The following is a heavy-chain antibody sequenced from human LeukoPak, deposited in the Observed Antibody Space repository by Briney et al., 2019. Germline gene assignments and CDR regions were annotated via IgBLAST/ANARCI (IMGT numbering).Heavy chain of an antibody. D-gene: IGHD2-21*01. CDR1: GFTFSSYG. CDR3: AKDVNAYCSGDCSDY. J-gene: IGHJ4*02. Sequence: GGSLRLSCAASGFTFSSYGMHWVRQAPGKGLEWVAFIWYDGSKKYYADSVKGRFTISRDNSKNMVSLEMNSLRTEDTAVYYCAKDVNAYCSGDCSDYWGQGTLVTVSS. CDR2: IWYDGSKK. V-gene: IGHV3-30*02.